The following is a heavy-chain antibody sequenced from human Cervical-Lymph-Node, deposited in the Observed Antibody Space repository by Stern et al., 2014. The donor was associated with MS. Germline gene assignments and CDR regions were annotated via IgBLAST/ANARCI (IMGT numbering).Heavy chain of an antibody. CDR3: AREGEKASTTAFDS. J-gene: IGHJ4*02. CDR1: GFTFRHYA. V-gene: IGHV3-30*01. D-gene: IGHD3-16*01. CDR2: ISHDGNEK. Sequence: VQLLESGGGAVQPGKSLRLSCAASGFTFRHYAMHWVRQAPGKGLEWVAVISHDGNEKYYADSLRGRFTISRDNSRNTLYLQMNSLGADDTAVYYCAREGEKASTTAFDSWGQGTLVTVS.